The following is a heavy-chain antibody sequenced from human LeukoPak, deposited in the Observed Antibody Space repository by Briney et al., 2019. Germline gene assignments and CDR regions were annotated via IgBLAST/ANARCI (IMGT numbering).Heavy chain of an antibody. CDR2: ISSSSSYI. CDR3: ARDAGYCSSTSCYLVYFMDV. Sequence: GGSLRLSCAASGFTFDDYAMHWVRQAPGKGLEWVSSISSSSSYIYYADSVKGRFTISRHNAKNSLYLQMNSLRAEDTAVYYCARDAGYCSSTSCYLVYFMDVWGKGTTVTVSS. CDR1: GFTFDDYA. J-gene: IGHJ6*03. V-gene: IGHV3-21*01. D-gene: IGHD2-2*03.